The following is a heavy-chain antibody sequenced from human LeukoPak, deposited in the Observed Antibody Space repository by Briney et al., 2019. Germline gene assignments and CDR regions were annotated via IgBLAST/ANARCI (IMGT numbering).Heavy chain of an antibody. Sequence: ASVKVSCKASGFIFTGYYMHWVRHAPGQGLEWMVCINANSGGTSYAQKFQGRVTMTRDTSTSTVYMELSSLRSDDRAVYYCAREYIVVVPAAVNWFDPWGQGTLVTVSS. V-gene: IGHV1-2*02. CDR3: AREYIVVVPAAVNWFDP. CDR1: GFIFTGYY. J-gene: IGHJ5*02. CDR2: INANSGGT. D-gene: IGHD2-2*01.